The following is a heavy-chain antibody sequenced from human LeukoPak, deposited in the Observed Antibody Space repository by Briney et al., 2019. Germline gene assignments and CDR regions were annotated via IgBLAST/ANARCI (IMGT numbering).Heavy chain of an antibody. CDR2: ISWNSGSI. Sequence: GGSLRLSCAASGFTFDDYAMHWVRQAPGKGLEWVSGISWNSGSIGYADSVKGRFTISRDNAKNSLYLQMNSLRAEDTAVYYCAKDLAIVGATPYYYYGMDVWGQGTTVTVSS. CDR3: AKDLAIVGATPYYYYGMDV. J-gene: IGHJ6*02. D-gene: IGHD1-26*01. V-gene: IGHV3-9*01. CDR1: GFTFDDYA.